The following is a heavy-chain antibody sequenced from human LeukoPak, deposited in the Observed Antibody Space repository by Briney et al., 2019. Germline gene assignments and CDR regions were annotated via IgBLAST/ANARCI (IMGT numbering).Heavy chain of an antibody. J-gene: IGHJ6*03. CDR1: GGNFRNFA. CDR2: ISPIFNRP. CDR3: ARQGNQLLYYFYYLDV. D-gene: IGHD1-14*01. Sequence: SVKVSCKASGGNFRNFAISWVRQAPGEGLEWMGGISPIFNRPHYAPKFKGRVTITADESTSTAYMELSGLRSDDTAVYFCARQGNQLLYYFYYLDVWGNGTTVTVSS. V-gene: IGHV1-69*13.